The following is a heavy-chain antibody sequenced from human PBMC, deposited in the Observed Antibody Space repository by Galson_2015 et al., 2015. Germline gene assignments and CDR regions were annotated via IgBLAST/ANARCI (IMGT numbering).Heavy chain of an antibody. CDR1: EFTFSSYY. CDR3: ARQILDYDFWSGYYPTNCDY. Sequence: RLSCAASEFTFSSYYMSWVRQAPGKGLEWVSSISSTTTYIYYADSVKGRFTISRDNAKNSLYLQMNSLGAEDTAVYYCARQILDYDFWSGYYPTNCDYWGQGTLVTVSS. V-gene: IGHV3-21*01. J-gene: IGHJ4*02. D-gene: IGHD3-3*01. CDR2: ISSTTTYI.